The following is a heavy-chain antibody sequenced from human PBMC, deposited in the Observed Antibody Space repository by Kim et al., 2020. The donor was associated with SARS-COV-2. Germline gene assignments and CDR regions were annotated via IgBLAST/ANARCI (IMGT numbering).Heavy chain of an antibody. J-gene: IGHJ4*02. D-gene: IGHD3-22*01. CDR3: AKDLMRILNYYDSSGPTVPDY. Sequence: LSLTCAASGFTFSSYGMHWVRQAPGKGLEWVAVIWYDGSNKYYVDSVKGRFTISRDNSKNTLYLQMNSLRAEDTAVYYCAKDLMRILNYYDSSGPTVPDYWGQGTLVTVSS. CDR2: IWYDGSNK. V-gene: IGHV3-33*06. CDR1: GFTFSSYG.